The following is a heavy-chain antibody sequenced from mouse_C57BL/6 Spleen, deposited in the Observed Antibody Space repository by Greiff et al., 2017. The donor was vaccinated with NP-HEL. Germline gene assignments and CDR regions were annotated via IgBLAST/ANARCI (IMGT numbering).Heavy chain of an antibody. D-gene: IGHD2-1*01. CDR3: ARRSYYGPSAWLAY. V-gene: IGHV1-64*01. J-gene: IGHJ3*01. Sequence: QVQLQQPGAELVKPGASVKLSCKASGYTFTSYWMHWVKQRPGQGLEWIGMIHPSSGSTNYNEKFKSKATLTVDKSSSTAYMQLSSLTSEDSAVYYCARRSYYGPSAWLAYWGQGTLVTVSA. CDR2: IHPSSGST. CDR1: GYTFTSYW.